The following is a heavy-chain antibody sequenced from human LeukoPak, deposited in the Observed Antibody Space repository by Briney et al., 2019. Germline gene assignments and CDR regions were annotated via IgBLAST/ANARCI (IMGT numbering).Heavy chain of an antibody. V-gene: IGHV3-23*01. CDR1: GFTFSSYA. CDR3: AKGKPIAARPPPFFEY. Sequence: GGSLRLSCAASGFTFSSYAMSWVRQAPGKGLVWVSAISGSGGSTYYADSVKGRFTISRDNSKNTLYLQMNSLRAEDTAVYYCAKGKPIAARPPPFFEYWGQGTLVTVSS. J-gene: IGHJ4*02. CDR2: ISGSGGST. D-gene: IGHD6-6*01.